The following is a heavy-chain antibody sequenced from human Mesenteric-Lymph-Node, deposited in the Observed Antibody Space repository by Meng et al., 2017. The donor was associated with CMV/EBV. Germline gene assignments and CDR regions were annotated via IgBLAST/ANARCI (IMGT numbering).Heavy chain of an antibody. J-gene: IGHJ3*02. V-gene: IGHV3-66*02. CDR3: ARVSMLDQLLFPEGAFDI. Sequence: GESLKISCAASGFTVSSNYMTWVRQAPGKGLEWVSIIYSGGNTYYADSVKGRFTISRDNSKNTLYLQMNSLRVEDTAVYYCARVSMLDQLLFPEGAFDIWGQGTMVTVSS. CDR2: IYSGGNT. CDR1: GFTVSSNY. D-gene: IGHD2-21*02.